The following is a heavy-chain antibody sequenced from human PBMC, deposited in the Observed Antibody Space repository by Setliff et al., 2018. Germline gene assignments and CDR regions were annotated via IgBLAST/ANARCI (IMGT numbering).Heavy chain of an antibody. J-gene: IGHJ4*02. CDR2: IYYSGST. CDR3: ARAITVIDGPLAEYYFDY. Sequence: SETLSLTCTVSGGSISSGDYYWSWIRQPPGKGLEWIWDIYYSGSTYYNPSLKSRVTISVDTSKNQFSLKLSSVTAADTAVYYCARAITVIDGPLAEYYFDYWGQGTLVTVSS. CDR1: GGSISSGDYY. D-gene: IGHD3-22*01. V-gene: IGHV4-30-4*02.